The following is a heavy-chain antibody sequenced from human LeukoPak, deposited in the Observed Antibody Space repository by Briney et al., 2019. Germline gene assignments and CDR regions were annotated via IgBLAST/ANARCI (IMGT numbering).Heavy chain of an antibody. CDR1: EFTFSSYA. V-gene: IGHV3-23*01. CDR3: AKSQWGGVPGNGMDV. CDR2: ISGSGGST. J-gene: IGHJ6*02. Sequence: GGSLRLSCAASEFTFSSYAMSWVRQAPGKGLKWVSTISGSGGSTYYADSVKGRFTISRDNSKNTLYQQMNSLRAEDTAVYYCAKSQWGGVPGNGMDVWGQGTTVTVSS. D-gene: IGHD3-16*01.